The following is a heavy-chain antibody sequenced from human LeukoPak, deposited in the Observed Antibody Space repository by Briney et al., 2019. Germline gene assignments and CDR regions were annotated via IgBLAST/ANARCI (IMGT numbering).Heavy chain of an antibody. V-gene: IGHV3-48*01. J-gene: IGHJ3*02. Sequence: GGSLRLSCAASGFTFSSYRMNWVRQAPGKGLEWVSHISSSSNTIYYADSVKGRFTISRDNAKNSLYLQMNSLRAEDTAVYYCARSIAVAGTYAFDIWGQGTVVTVSS. CDR1: GFTFSSYR. CDR3: ARSIAVAGTYAFDI. CDR2: ISSSSNTI. D-gene: IGHD6-19*01.